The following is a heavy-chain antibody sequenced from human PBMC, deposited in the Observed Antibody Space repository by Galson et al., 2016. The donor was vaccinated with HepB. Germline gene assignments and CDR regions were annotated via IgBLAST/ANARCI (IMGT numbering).Heavy chain of an antibody. CDR1: GFTFSDYW. J-gene: IGHJ4*02. CDR2: IKQDGSEK. Sequence: SLRLSCAASGFTFSDYWMNWVRQAPGKGLEWAAIIKQDGSEKHYVESVKGRSTISRDNAEDSLYLQINSLRDEDTAVYYCVRSSGWTIDYWGQGTLVTVSS. CDR3: VRSSGWTIDY. D-gene: IGHD6-19*01. V-gene: IGHV3-7*03.